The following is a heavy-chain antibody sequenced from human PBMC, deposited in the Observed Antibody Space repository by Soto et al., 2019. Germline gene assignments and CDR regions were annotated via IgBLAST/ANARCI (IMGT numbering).Heavy chain of an antibody. CDR3: ARPLFGRGNWFDP. V-gene: IGHV4-31*03. J-gene: IGHJ5*02. CDR2: IYYSGST. CDR1: GGSISSGGYY. D-gene: IGHD3-10*01. Sequence: SETLSLTCTVSGGSISSGGYYWSWIRQHPGKGLEWIGYIYYSGSTYYNPSLKSRVTISVDTSKSQFSLKLSSVTAADTAVYYCARPLFGRGNWFDPWGQGTLVTVSS.